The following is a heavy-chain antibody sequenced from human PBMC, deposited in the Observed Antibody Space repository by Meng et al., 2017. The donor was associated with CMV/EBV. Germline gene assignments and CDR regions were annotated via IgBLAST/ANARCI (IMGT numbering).Heavy chain of an antibody. Sequence: GGSLRLSCAVSGFTFSNYWMSWVRQAPGKGLEWVANIKQDGSEKYYVDSVKGRFTISRDNAKNSLYLQMNNLRAEDTAVFYCARDLDYGGNRAMGAFDIWGQGTMVTVSS. CDR2: IKQDGSEK. CDR3: ARDLDYGGNRAMGAFDI. V-gene: IGHV3-7*01. CDR1: GFTFSNYW. J-gene: IGHJ3*02. D-gene: IGHD4-23*01.